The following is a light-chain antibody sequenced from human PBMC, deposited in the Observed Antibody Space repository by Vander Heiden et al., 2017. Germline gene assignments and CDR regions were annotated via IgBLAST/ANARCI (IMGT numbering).Light chain of an antibody. V-gene: IGKV3-20*01. CDR1: QSVVDDY. CDR2: SIS. Sequence: DIALTQSPGTLSLSPGERATLSCRASQSVVDDYFAWYQQKPGQAPRLLIYSISFRAARIPERFSGSGSGTDFTLTISRLEPEDFAVYYCEQYGSAPRTFGQGTKVEIK. CDR3: EQYGSAPRT. J-gene: IGKJ1*01.